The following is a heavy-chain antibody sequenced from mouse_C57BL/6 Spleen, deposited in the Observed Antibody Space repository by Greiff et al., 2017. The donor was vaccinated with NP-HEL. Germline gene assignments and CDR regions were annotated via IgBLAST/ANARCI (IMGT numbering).Heavy chain of an antibody. CDR3: ARDTGETGTNAMDY. Sequence: EVNVVESGGGLVKPGGSLKLSCAASGFTFSSYAMSWVRQTPEKRLAWVATISDGGSYTYYPDNVKGRFTISRDNAKNNLYLQMSHLKSEDTAMYYCARDTGETGTNAMDYWGQGTSVTVSS. CDR2: ISDGGSYT. CDR1: GFTFSSYA. J-gene: IGHJ4*01. D-gene: IGHD4-1*01. V-gene: IGHV5-4*01.